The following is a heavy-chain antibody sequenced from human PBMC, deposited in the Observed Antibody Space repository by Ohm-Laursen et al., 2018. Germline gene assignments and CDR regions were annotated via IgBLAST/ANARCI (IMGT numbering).Heavy chain of an antibody. Sequence: TLSLTCAVSGGSISSYYWSWIRQPPGKGLEWIGHIYSSGGTNYNPSLKSRVTMSLDTSRNEFSLKVNFVTVADTAVYYCARDNGIYGMDVWGQGTTVTVSS. D-gene: IGHD2-8*01. CDR2: IYSSGGT. CDR3: ARDNGIYGMDV. V-gene: IGHV4-59*12. CDR1: GGSISSYY. J-gene: IGHJ6*02.